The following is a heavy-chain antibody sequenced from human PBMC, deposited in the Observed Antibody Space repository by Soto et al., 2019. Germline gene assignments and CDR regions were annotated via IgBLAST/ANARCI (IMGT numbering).Heavy chain of an antibody. V-gene: IGHV4-39*02. CDR1: GGSLSSRSNY. CDR3: AREGFLLMVHSTTGYLLF. CDR2: VYYTGGT. D-gene: IGHD1-1*01. Sequence: SETLSLTCTVSGGSLSSRSNYWGWVRRPPGKGLEWIGSVYYTGGTYYNPSLKSRVAISIDMSKNQFSLELSFVTAADTAVYYCAREGFLLMVHSTTGYLLFWGKG. J-gene: IGHJ6*03.